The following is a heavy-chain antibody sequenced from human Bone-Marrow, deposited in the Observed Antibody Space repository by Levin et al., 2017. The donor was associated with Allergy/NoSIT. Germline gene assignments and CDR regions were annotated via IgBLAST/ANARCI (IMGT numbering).Heavy chain of an antibody. J-gene: IGHJ4*02. V-gene: IGHV3-9*01. D-gene: IGHD1-14*01. CDR1: GFVFDDYA. Sequence: QPGGSLRLSCAASGFVFDDYAMHWVRLAPGRGLEWVSGVSWDSYNIDYADSVRGRFTISRDNARNSLYLQMNSLRAEDTAFYYCAKVGDITGTTSTYFDSWGQGTLVTVSS. CDR3: AKVGDITGTTSTYFDS. CDR2: VSWDSYNI.